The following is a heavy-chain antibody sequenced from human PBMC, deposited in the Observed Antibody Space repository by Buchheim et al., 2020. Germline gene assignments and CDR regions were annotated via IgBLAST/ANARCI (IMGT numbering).Heavy chain of an antibody. CDR3: ANLGGNYDVSFEH. CDR1: GGSISSGDFY. V-gene: IGHV4-39*01. Sequence: QVQLQESGPGLVKPSETLSLTCTVSGGSISSGDFYWGWIRQPPGKGLEYIGSIYYSGNTYYNPSLKSRVTISVDTSKNQFSLKLSSVTAADTAVYSSANLGGNYDVSFEHWGQGTL. CDR2: IYYSGNT. D-gene: IGHD3-3*01. J-gene: IGHJ1*01.